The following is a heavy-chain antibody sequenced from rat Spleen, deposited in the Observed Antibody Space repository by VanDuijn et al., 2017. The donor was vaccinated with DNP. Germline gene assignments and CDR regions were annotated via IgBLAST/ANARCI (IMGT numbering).Heavy chain of an antibody. J-gene: IGHJ2*01. CDR3: TRGFNNYGFFDY. Sequence: QVQLKESGPGLVQSSQTLSLTCTVSGFSLTSFGVSWVRQPPGKGLEWIAAISSGGTIYYNSPLKSRLTISRDTSKSQVFLKMNSLQTEDTAIYFCTRGFNNYGFFDYWGHGVMVTVSS. CDR1: GFSLTSFG. D-gene: IGHD1-10*01. V-gene: IGHV2S12*01. CDR2: ISSGGTI.